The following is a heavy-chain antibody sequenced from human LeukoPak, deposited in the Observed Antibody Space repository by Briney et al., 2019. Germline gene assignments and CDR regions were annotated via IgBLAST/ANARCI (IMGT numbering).Heavy chain of an antibody. J-gene: IGHJ4*02. CDR1: GFTFSSYA. Sequence: GGSLRLSCAASGFTFSSYAMNWVRQAPGKGLEWVSAISGSGGSAYYADSVKGRFTISRDNSKNTLYLQMNSLRAEDTAVYYCATNTGTVFDYWGQGALVTVSS. CDR2: ISGSGGSA. V-gene: IGHV3-23*01. D-gene: IGHD7-27*01. CDR3: ATNTGTVFDY.